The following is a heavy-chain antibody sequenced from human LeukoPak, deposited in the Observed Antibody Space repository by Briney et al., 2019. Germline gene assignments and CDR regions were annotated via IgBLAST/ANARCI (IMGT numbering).Heavy chain of an antibody. CDR2: ISGSGDST. V-gene: IGHV3-23*01. Sequence: GGSLRLSCAASGFTFSNYAMRWVRQAPGKGLEWVSGISGSGDSTYCADSVKGRFTISRDNSKNTLYLQMNSLRAEDTAVYYCARRSGIAVAGAFGYWGQGTLVTVSS. J-gene: IGHJ4*02. CDR1: GFTFSNYA. CDR3: ARRSGIAVAGAFGY. D-gene: IGHD6-19*01.